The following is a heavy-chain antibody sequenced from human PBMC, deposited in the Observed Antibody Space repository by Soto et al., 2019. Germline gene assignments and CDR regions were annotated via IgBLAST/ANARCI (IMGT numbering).Heavy chain of an antibody. D-gene: IGHD6-19*01. CDR1: GGSISSGGYS. J-gene: IGHJ4*02. Sequence: QLQLQESGSGLVKPSQTLSLTCAVSGGSISSGGYSWSWIRQQPGKGLELIGYIYHGSTYYKPSLKSRVNISVDRSKNQFSLKLSSVTAADTAVYYCARAGGLEAGAVDYWGQGTLVTVSS. CDR2: IYHGST. V-gene: IGHV4-30-2*01. CDR3: ARAGGLEAGAVDY.